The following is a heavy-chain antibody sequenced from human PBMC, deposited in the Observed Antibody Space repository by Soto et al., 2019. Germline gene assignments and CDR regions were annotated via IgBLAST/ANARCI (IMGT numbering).Heavy chain of an antibody. CDR3: ASGKQLVRNY. CDR1: GGSISSGGYS. V-gene: IGHV4-30-2*06. D-gene: IGHD6-13*01. J-gene: IGHJ4*02. Sequence: SETLSLTCAVSGGSISSGGYSWSWIRQSPGKGLEWIGYIYHSGSTYYNPSLKNRVTISVDRSKNQFSLKLSSVTAADTAVYYCASGKQLVRNYWGQGTLVTVSS. CDR2: IYHSGST.